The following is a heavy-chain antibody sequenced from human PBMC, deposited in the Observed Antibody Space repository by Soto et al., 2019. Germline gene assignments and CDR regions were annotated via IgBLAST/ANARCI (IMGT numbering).Heavy chain of an antibody. CDR1: GGSFSGYY. CDR3: ARGGYSRYYYYGMDV. J-gene: IGHJ6*02. Sequence: QVQLQQWGAGLLKPSENLSLTCAVYGGSFSGYYWSWIRQPPGKGLEWIGEINHSGSTNYNPSLKSRVTISVDTSKNQFSLKLSSVTAADTAVYYCARGGYSRYYYYGMDVWGQGTTVTVSS. D-gene: IGHD4-4*01. V-gene: IGHV4-34*01. CDR2: INHSGST.